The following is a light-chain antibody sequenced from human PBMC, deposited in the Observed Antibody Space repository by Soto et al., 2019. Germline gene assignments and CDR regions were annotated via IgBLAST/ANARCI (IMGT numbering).Light chain of an antibody. CDR3: SSYTRSSTLYV. J-gene: IGLJ1*01. V-gene: IGLV2-14*01. Sequence: QSALTQPASVSGSPGQSITISCTGTSSDVGGYNYVSWYQQHPGKAPKRMIYDVSNRPSGVSNRFSGSKSGNTASLTISGLQAEDEADYYCSSYTRSSTLYVFGPGTKLTVL. CDR1: SSDVGGYNY. CDR2: DVS.